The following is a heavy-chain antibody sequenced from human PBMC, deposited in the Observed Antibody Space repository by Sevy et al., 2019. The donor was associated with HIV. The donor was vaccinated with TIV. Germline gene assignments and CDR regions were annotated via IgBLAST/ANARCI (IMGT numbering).Heavy chain of an antibody. V-gene: IGHV3-30*03. J-gene: IGHJ6*02. CDR2: ISYDGSNK. CDR1: GFTFSSYG. CDR3: MSGNVGQQLVRKTYYYYYGMDV. D-gene: IGHD6-13*01. Sequence: GGSLRLSCAASGFTFSSYGMHWVRQAPGKGLEWVAVISYDGSNKYYADSVKGRSTISRDNSKNTLYLQMNSLRAEDTAVYYCMSGNVGQQLVRKTYYYYYGMDVWGQGTTVTVSS.